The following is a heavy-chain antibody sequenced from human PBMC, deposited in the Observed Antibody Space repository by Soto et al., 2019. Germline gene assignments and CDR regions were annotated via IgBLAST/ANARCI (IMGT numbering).Heavy chain of an antibody. D-gene: IGHD6-19*01. J-gene: IGHJ5*02. Sequence: GGSLRLSCAASGFTFDGYAMHWVRQAPGKGLEWVSGISWNSGSIGYADSVKGRFTISRDNAKNSLYLQMNSLRAEDTALYYCAKAGGGWYGWFDPWGQGTLVTVSS. V-gene: IGHV3-9*01. CDR3: AKAGGGWYGWFDP. CDR1: GFTFDGYA. CDR2: ISWNSGSI.